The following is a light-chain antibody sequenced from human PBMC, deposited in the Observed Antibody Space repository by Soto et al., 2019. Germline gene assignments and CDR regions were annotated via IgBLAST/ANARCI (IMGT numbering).Light chain of an antibody. Sequence: DIQMTQSPSTLSASVGDRVTINCRASQSISSGLAWYQQKPGKAPKLLIYKASSLESGVPSRFSGSGSETEFTLTISSLQPDDFATYYCQQYKSYPCTVRRGTNVEIK. J-gene: IGKJ1*01. CDR2: KAS. CDR3: QQYKSYPCT. V-gene: IGKV1-5*03. CDR1: QSISSG.